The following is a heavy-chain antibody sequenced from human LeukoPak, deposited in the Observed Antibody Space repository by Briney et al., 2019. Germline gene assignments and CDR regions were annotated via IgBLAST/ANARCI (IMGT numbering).Heavy chain of an antibody. Sequence: ASVKVSCKASEYTFTTSFMHWVRQAPGQGLEWMGVINPSGTSTDYAQRFQGRVTMTRDTSTNTVYMELSSLRSEDTAVYYCARPHGESYYYFDYWGQGTLVTVSS. CDR2: INPSGTST. CDR1: EYTFTTSF. D-gene: IGHD1-26*01. J-gene: IGHJ4*02. V-gene: IGHV1-46*01. CDR3: ARPHGESYYYFDY.